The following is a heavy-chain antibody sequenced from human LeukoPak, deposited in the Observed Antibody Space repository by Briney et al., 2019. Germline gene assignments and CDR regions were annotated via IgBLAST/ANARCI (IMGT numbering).Heavy chain of an antibody. Sequence: SETLSLTCTVSGGSISSYYWSWIRQPPGKGLEWIGYIYHSGSTYYNPSLKSRVTISVDRSKNQFSLKLSSVTAADTAVYYCARAPGGSDAFDIWGQGTMVTVSS. CDR1: GGSISSYY. CDR3: ARAPGGSDAFDI. J-gene: IGHJ3*02. CDR2: IYHSGST. V-gene: IGHV4-59*12. D-gene: IGHD5-12*01.